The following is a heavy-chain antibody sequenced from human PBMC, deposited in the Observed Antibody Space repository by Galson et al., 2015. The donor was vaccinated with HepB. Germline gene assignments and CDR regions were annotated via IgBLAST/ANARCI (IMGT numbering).Heavy chain of an antibody. D-gene: IGHD2-21*01. Sequence: SLRLSCAASGFTFSSYSMNWVRQAPGKGLEWVSSISSSSSYIYYADSVKGRSTISRDNAKNSLYLQMNSLRAEDTAVYYCARDRNTYCGGDCYFQDALDIWGQGTMVTVSS. CDR3: ARDRNTYCGGDCYFQDALDI. CDR1: GFTFSSYS. J-gene: IGHJ3*02. V-gene: IGHV3-21*01. CDR2: ISSSSSYI.